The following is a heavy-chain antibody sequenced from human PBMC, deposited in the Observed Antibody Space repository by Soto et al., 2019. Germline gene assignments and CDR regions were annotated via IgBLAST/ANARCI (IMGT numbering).Heavy chain of an antibody. CDR3: AKVRGGFSPPHFDF. V-gene: IGHV3-23*01. J-gene: IGHJ4*02. CDR2: ISGSGGST. D-gene: IGHD1-26*01. Sequence: GGSLRLSCAASGFTFSSYAMSWVRQAPGKGLEWVSVISGSGGSTYYADSVKGRFSISRDTSKNTLYLQMNSLRAEDTAVYYCAKVRGGFSPPHFDFSGQGILVTVSS. CDR1: GFTFSSYA.